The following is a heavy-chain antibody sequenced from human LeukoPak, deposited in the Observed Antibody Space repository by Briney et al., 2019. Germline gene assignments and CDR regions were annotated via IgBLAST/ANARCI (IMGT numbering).Heavy chain of an antibody. V-gene: IGHV3-23*01. Sequence: GGSLRLSCAASGFTFSSYGMSWVRQAPGKGLEWVSAISGSGGSTYYADSVKGRFTISRDNSKNTLYLQMNSLRAEDTAVYYCAKTPYYDSSGYSSFEYFQHWGQGTLVTVSS. CDR3: AKTPYYDSSGYSSFEYFQH. D-gene: IGHD3-22*01. CDR1: GFTFSSYG. CDR2: ISGSGGST. J-gene: IGHJ1*01.